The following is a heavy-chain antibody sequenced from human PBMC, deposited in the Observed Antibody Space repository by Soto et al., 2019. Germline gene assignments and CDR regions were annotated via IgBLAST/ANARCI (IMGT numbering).Heavy chain of an antibody. J-gene: IGHJ6*02. D-gene: IGHD1-1*01. CDR1: GFTFDDYA. V-gene: IGHV3-9*01. CDR2: ISWNSGNI. CDR3: AKSPGGYYYALDV. Sequence: EVELVESGGGLVQPGRSLRLSCAASGFTFDDYAMHWVRQVPGKGLEWVSGISWNSGNIGYADSVKGRFTISRDNAKNSLYLQLNSLRAEDTALYYCAKSPGGYYYALDVWGQGTTVTV.